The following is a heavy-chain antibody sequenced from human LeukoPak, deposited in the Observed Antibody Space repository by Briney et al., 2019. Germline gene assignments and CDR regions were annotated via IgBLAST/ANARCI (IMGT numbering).Heavy chain of an antibody. Sequence: GGSLRLSCAASGFTFSSYSMNWVRQAPGKGLEWVSSITRSNYIYYADSVKGRFTLSRDNAKNSLYLQMNSLRAEDTAVYYCAGADNSGYYLVGAFDIWGQGTMVTVSS. CDR1: GFTFSSYS. CDR2: ITRSNYI. V-gene: IGHV3-21*06. CDR3: AGADNSGYYLVGAFDI. J-gene: IGHJ3*02. D-gene: IGHD3-22*01.